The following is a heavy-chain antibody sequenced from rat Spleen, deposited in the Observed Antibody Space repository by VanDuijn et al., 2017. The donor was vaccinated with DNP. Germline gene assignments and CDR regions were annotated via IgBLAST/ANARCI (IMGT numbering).Heavy chain of an antibody. D-gene: IGHD1-12*01. J-gene: IGHJ4*01. CDR3: ARHRTIMPYYYVMDA. CDR2: ISYNGGTP. CDR1: GFTFNDYY. V-gene: IGHV5-7*01. Sequence: EVLLVESDGGLVQPGRSLKLSCAVSGFTFNDYYMAWVRQAPAKGLEWVATISYNGGTPYYRDSVKGRFTNSRDNAQSTLYLQMDSLRSEDTATYYCARHRTIMPYYYVMDAWGQGASVTVSS.